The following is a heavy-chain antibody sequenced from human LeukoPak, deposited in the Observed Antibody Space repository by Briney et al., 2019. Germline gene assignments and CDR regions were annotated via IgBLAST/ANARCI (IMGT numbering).Heavy chain of an antibody. Sequence: PSETLSLTCTVSGGSISSGGYYWSWIRQPPGKGLEWIGYIYYSGSTNYNPSLKSRVTISVDTSKNQFSLKLSSVTAADTAVYYCARGLEMATIPLDYWGQGTLVTVSS. CDR3: ARGLEMATIPLDY. CDR2: IYYSGST. D-gene: IGHD5-24*01. J-gene: IGHJ4*02. CDR1: GGSISSGGYY. V-gene: IGHV4-61*08.